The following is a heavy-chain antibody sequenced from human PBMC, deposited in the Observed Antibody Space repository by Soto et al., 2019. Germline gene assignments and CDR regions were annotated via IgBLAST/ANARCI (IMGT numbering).Heavy chain of an antibody. CDR3: ARESTIAAAGY. CDR1: GFTFSSYG. J-gene: IGHJ4*02. Sequence: GGSLRLSCAASGFTFSSYGMHWVRQAPGKGLEWVAVIWYDGSNKYYADSVKGRFTISRDNSKNTLYLQMNSLRAEDTAVYYCARESTIAAAGYWGQGTLVTVSS. D-gene: IGHD6-13*01. V-gene: IGHV3-33*01. CDR2: IWYDGSNK.